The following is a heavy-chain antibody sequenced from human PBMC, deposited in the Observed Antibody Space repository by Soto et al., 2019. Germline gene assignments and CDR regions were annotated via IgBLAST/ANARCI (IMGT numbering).Heavy chain of an antibody. CDR2: ISGSGDRT. V-gene: IGHV3-23*01. D-gene: IGHD4-17*01. Sequence: EVQLLESGGGLVQPGGSLRLSCAASGFTFSSYAMSWVRQTPGKGLEWVSVISGSGDRTYYADSVKGRFTISRDNSRNTLYLQMNTLRAGDTAVYFCAKETQTVTRFPYSYNGVDVWGQGTTVTVSS. CDR1: GFTFSSYA. J-gene: IGHJ6*02. CDR3: AKETQTVTRFPYSYNGVDV.